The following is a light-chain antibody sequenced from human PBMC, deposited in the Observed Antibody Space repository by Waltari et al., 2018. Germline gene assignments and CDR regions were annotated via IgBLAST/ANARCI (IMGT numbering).Light chain of an antibody. V-gene: IGKV2D-29*02. CDR3: MQSTKDPFT. J-gene: IGKJ3*01. CDR1: QSLLHSNGNTY. Sequence: DILITQTPLSLPVTPGEPASIPFRSSQSLLHSNGNTYLHWYLQKPGQSPRLLIYKVTNRESGVPDRFSGSGSGTDFTLKISRVEPEDVGVYYCMQSTKDPFTFGPGTKLDIK. CDR2: KVT.